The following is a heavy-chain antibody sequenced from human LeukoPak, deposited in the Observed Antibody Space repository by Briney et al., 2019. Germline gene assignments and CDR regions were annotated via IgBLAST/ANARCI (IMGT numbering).Heavy chain of an antibody. CDR1: GFTFSNAW. CDR2: IKSKTDGGTT. CDR3: TTDMYYYDSSGYSDAFDI. V-gene: IGHV3-15*01. Sequence: PGGSLSLSCAASGFTFSNAWMSWVRQAPGKGLEWVGRIKSKTDGGTTDYAAPVKGRFTISRDDSKNTLYLQMNSLKTEDTAVYYCTTDMYYYDSSGYSDAFDIWGQGTMVTVSS. D-gene: IGHD3-22*01. J-gene: IGHJ3*02.